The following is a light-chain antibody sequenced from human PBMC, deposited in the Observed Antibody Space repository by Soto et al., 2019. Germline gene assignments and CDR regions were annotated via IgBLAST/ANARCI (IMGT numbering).Light chain of an antibody. CDR1: QGISTY. V-gene: IGKV1-9*01. CDR2: VAS. J-gene: IGKJ5*01. CDR3: QQIDDSVT. Sequence: DIQLTQSPSFLSASVGDKVTITCRASQGISTYLAWYQQKPGKAPQLLIYVASTLQSGVPSRFSGSGSGTEFTLTISRLEPEDSAVYYCQQIDDSVTFGQGTRLDIK.